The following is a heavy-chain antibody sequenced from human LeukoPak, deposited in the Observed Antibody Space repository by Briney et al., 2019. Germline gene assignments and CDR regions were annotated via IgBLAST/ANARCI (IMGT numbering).Heavy chain of an antibody. Sequence: GGSLRLSCAASGFNFSSYWMNWVRQAPGKGLEWVANIKEDGSEKYYVDSVKGRFTISRDNAKNSLYLQMSSLRADDTAVYYCARDSGFHTFDSWGQGTLVTVSS. V-gene: IGHV3-7*05. J-gene: IGHJ4*02. D-gene: IGHD5-12*01. CDR2: IKEDGSEK. CDR3: ARDSGFHTFDS. CDR1: GFNFSSYW.